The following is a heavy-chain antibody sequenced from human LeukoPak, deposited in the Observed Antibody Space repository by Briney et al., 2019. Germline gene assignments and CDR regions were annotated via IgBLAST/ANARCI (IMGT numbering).Heavy chain of an antibody. J-gene: IGHJ4*02. D-gene: IGHD6-19*01. CDR2: IKQDGSEK. V-gene: IGHV3-7*01. Sequence: GGSLRLSCAASGFTFSNYWMSWVRQAPGKGLEWVANIKQDGSEKYYVDSVKGRFTISRDNAKNSLYLQMNSLRAEDTAVYYCASASGWFYYFDYWGQGTLVTVSS. CDR1: GFTFSNYW. CDR3: ASASGWFYYFDY.